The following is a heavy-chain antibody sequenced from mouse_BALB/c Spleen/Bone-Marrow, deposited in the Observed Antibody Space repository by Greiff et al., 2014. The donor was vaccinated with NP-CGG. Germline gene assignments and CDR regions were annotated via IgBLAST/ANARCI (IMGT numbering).Heavy chain of an antibody. V-gene: IGHV14-3*02. CDR1: GSNIKDTY. D-gene: IGHD2-1*01. J-gene: IGHJ4*01. CDR2: IDPANGNT. CDR3: AIYYGNYYAMDY. Sequence: LVESGAELVKPGASVKLSCTASGSNIKDTYMHWVKQRPEQGLEWIGRIDPANGNTKYDPKFQGKATITADTSSNTAYLQLSSLTSEDTAVYYCAIYYGNYYAMDYWGQGTSVTVSS.